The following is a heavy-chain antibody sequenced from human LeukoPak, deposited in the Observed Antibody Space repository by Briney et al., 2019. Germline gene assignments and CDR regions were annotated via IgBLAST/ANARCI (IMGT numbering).Heavy chain of an antibody. Sequence: GRSLRLSCAASGFTFNHFAMYWVRQAPGKGLDWVASIWFDSSNKYYADSVKGRFTIARDNSKKTLYLQMNTLRAEDTAVYYCARGSSGYDTGDFDYWGQGTPVTVSS. V-gene: IGHV3-33*01. CDR1: GFTFNHFA. CDR3: ARGSSGYDTGDFDY. CDR2: IWFDSSNK. D-gene: IGHD5-12*01. J-gene: IGHJ4*02.